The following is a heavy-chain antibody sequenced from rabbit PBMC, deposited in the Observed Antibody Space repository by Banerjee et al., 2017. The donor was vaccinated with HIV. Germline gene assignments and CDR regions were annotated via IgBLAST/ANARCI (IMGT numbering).Heavy chain of an antibody. Sequence: QEQLEESGGDLVKPEGSLTLTCKASGFSFSNSYWICWVRRAPGKGLEWIACIDAGSSGNTYYASWAKGRFTISKTSSTTVTLQMTSLTAADTATYFCARWNTGSGASYDFDPWGPGTLVTVS. CDR2: IDAGSSGNT. J-gene: IGHJ2*01. CDR3: ARWNTGSGASYDFDP. CDR1: GFSFSNSYW. D-gene: IGHD1-1*01. V-gene: IGHV1S45*01.